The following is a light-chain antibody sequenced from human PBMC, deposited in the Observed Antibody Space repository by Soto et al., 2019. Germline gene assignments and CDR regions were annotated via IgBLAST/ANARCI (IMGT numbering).Light chain of an antibody. CDR1: QSVSSY. Sequence: EIVLTQSPATLSLSPGERASLSCRASQSVSSYLAWYQQKPGQAPRLLLYDASNRATGIPARFSGSGSGTDFTLTISSLEPEEFAVYYCQQRNNWPQTFGGGTKVEIK. J-gene: IGKJ4*01. V-gene: IGKV3-11*01. CDR2: DAS. CDR3: QQRNNWPQT.